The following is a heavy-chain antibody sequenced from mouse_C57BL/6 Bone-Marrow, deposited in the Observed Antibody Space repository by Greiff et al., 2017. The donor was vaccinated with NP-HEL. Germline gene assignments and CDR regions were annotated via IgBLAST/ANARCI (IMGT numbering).Heavy chain of an antibody. CDR2: ISSGSSTI. CDR3: AREPYYFDC. CDR1: GSTFSDYG. V-gene: IGHV5-17*01. J-gene: IGHJ2*01. Sequence: EVKLVESGGGLVKPGGSLKLSCAASGSTFSDYGMHWVRQAPEKGLEWVAYISSGSSTIYYADTVKGRFTISIDNTKNTLFLQMTSLRSEDTAMYYCAREPYYFDCWGQGTTLTVSS.